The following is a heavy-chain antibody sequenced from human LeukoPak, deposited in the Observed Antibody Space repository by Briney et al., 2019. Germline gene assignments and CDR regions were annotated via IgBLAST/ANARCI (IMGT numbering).Heavy chain of an antibody. CDR3: ARDLGTAAIPYYFDY. J-gene: IGHJ4*02. CDR2: IIPIFGTA. D-gene: IGHD2-2*01. Sequence: IIPIFGTANYAQKFQGRVTITADESTSTAYMELSSLRSEDTAVYYCARDLGTAAIPYYFDYWGQGTLVTVSS. V-gene: IGHV1-69*01.